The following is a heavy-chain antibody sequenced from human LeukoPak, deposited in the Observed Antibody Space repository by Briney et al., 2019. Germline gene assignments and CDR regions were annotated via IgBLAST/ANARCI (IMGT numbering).Heavy chain of an antibody. CDR2: INPSGGST. D-gene: IGHD3-16*02. Sequence: ASVKVSCKASGYTFTSYYMHWLRQAPGQGLEWMGIINPSGGSTSYAQKFQGRVTMTRDTSINTVSMELSRLRSDDTAVYYYATGGTWEISLAWFDPWGQGTLVTVSS. J-gene: IGHJ5*02. V-gene: IGHV1-46*01. CDR3: ATGGTWEISLAWFDP. CDR1: GYTFTSYY.